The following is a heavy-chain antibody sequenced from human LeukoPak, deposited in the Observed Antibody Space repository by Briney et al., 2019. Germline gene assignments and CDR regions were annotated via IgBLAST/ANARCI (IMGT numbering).Heavy chain of an antibody. CDR2: IYTSGST. J-gene: IGHJ5*02. D-gene: IGHD3-16*02. CDR3: ARDLNPRGSYRYAWFDP. CDR1: GDSISNYY. V-gene: IGHV4-4*07. Sequence: PSETLSLTCSVSGDSISNYYWSWIRQPAGKGLEWIGRIYTSGSTNYNPSLKSRVTMSVDTSKNQFSLKLSSVTAADTAVYYCARDLNPRGSYRYAWFDPWGQGTLVTVSS.